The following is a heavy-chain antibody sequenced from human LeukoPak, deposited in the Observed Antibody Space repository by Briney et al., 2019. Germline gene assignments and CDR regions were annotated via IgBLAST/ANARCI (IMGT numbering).Heavy chain of an antibody. CDR1: GGSISSYY. Sequence: KTSETLSLTCTVSGGSISSYYWSWIRQPPGKGLEWIGYIYYSGSTNYNPSLKSRVTISVDRSKNQFSLKLSSVTAADTAVYYCARDLGSYMDVWGKGTTVTVSS. CDR2: IYYSGST. D-gene: IGHD1-26*01. V-gene: IGHV4-59*12. CDR3: ARDLGSYMDV. J-gene: IGHJ6*03.